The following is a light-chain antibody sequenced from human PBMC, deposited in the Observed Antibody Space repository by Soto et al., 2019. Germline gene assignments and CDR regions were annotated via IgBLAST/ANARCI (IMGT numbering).Light chain of an antibody. CDR3: QQRNRWPPVT. V-gene: IGKV3-11*01. Sequence: ESVLTQSPATLSLSPGERATLSCRASPSVSNSLAWYQHKPGQAPRLLIYDAFNRATGVPTRFSGSGSGTDFTLTISSLEPEDFAVYDCQQRNRWPPVTFGGGTRVAIK. CDR1: PSVSNS. J-gene: IGKJ4*01. CDR2: DAF.